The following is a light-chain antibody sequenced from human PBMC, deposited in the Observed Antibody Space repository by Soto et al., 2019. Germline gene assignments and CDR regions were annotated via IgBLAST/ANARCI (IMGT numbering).Light chain of an antibody. Sequence: QSALTQPRSVSGSPGQSVTISCTGTSSNVGRFNYVSWYQHQTGKAPKLMIYDVTERPSGVPDRFSGSKSGNTASLTISGLQAEDEADYYCCSYTGTYTLGVFGGGTQLTVL. CDR3: CSYTGTYTLGV. V-gene: IGLV2-11*01. CDR1: SSNVGRFNY. J-gene: IGLJ2*01. CDR2: DVT.